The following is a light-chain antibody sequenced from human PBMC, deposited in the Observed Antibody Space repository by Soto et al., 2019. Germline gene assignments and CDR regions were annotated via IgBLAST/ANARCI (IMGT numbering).Light chain of an antibody. Sequence: DVQMTQSPSSLSASVGDRVTIACRASQPISNYLNWYQQKPGEVPKVLIFGASSLRSGVPSRFSGSGYGTDFTLTIHNLHPDDIATYYCQQAHAVPLTFGQGTR. CDR2: GAS. CDR1: QPISNY. V-gene: IGKV1-39*01. J-gene: IGKJ5*01. CDR3: QQAHAVPLT.